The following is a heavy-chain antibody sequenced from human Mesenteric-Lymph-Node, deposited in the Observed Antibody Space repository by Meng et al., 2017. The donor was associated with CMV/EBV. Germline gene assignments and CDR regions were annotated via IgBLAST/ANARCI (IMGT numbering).Heavy chain of an antibody. CDR2: INPGTGDT. V-gene: IGHV1-2*02. D-gene: IGHD1-26*01. J-gene: IGHJ3*02. CDR1: GYTFTGYY. Sequence: ASVKVSCKASGYTFTGYYMHWVRQAPGQGLEWMAWINPGTGDTNYAQKFQGRVTMTRDTSINTAYMEVNSLRSDDTAVYYCATTTVTAGEAFDIWGQGTMVTVSS. CDR3: ATTTVTAGEAFDI.